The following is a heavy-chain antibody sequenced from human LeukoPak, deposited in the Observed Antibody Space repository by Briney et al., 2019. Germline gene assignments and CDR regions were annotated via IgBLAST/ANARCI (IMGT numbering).Heavy chain of an antibody. CDR1: GGSISSSNW. D-gene: IGHD3-10*01. V-gene: IGHV4-4*02. J-gene: IGHJ5*02. Sequence: PSETLSLTCAVSGGSISSSNWWSWVRQPPGKGLEWIGEIYHSGSTNYNPSLKSRVTISVDKSKNQFSLKLSSVTAADTAVYYCARGSVLLWFGELLDWFDPWGQGTLVTVSS. CDR2: IYHSGST. CDR3: ARGSVLLWFGELLDWFDP.